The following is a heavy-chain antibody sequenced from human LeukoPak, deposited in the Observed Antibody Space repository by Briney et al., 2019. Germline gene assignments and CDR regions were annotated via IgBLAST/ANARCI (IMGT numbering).Heavy chain of an antibody. D-gene: IGHD3-22*01. V-gene: IGHV3-30*18. J-gene: IGHJ4*02. CDR1: GFTFSSYG. Sequence: QPGGSLRLSCAASGFTFSSYGMHWVRQAPGKGLEWVAVISYDGSNKYYADSVKGRFTISRDNSKNTLYLQMNSLRAEDTAVYYCAKDPLAGYYDSSGYYFDYWGQGTLVTVSS. CDR3: AKDPLAGYYDSSGYYFDY. CDR2: ISYDGSNK.